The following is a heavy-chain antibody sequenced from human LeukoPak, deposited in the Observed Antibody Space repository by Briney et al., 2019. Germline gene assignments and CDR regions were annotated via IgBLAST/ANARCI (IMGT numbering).Heavy chain of an antibody. J-gene: IGHJ4*02. CDR3: AKLVGDPNMANGDY. D-gene: IGHD1-26*01. Sequence: PGRSLRLSCAASGFTFSSYGMHWVRQAPGKGLEWVAVISYDGSNKYYADSVKGRFTISRDNSKNTLYLQMNSLRAEDTAVYYCAKLVGDPNMANGDYWGQGTLVIVSS. CDR1: GFTFSSYG. CDR2: ISYDGSNK. V-gene: IGHV3-30*18.